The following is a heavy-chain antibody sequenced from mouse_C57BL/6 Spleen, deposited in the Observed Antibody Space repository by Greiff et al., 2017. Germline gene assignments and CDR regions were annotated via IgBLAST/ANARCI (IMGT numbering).Heavy chain of an antibody. CDR1: GFTFSDFY. Sequence: EVKLMESGGGLVQSGRSLRLSCATSGFTFSDFYMEWVRQAPGKGLEWIAASRNKANDYTTEYSASVKGRFIVSRDTSQSILYRQMNALRAEDTAIYYCARDSSEAWFAYWGQGTLVTVSA. D-gene: IGHD6-1*01. J-gene: IGHJ3*01. CDR3: ARDSSEAWFAY. V-gene: IGHV7-1*01. CDR2: SRNKANDYTT.